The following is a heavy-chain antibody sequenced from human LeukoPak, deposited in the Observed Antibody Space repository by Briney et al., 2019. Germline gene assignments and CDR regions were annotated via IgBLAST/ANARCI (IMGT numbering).Heavy chain of an antibody. J-gene: IGHJ4*02. CDR1: GFTFSSYA. V-gene: IGHV3-23*01. CDR3: AKEFSVYDSYVFDS. CDR2: INLRCSGT. D-gene: IGHD5/OR15-5a*01. Sequence: GGSLRLSCAASGFTFSSYAISWVRQAPGKGLEWVSGINLRCSGTYYARSVKGRFTISRDNSKNTLYLQMNGLRAEDTALYYCAKEFSVYDSYVFDSWGRGTLVTVSS.